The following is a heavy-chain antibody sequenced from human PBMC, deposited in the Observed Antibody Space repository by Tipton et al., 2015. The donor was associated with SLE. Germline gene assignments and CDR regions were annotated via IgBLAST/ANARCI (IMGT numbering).Heavy chain of an antibody. Sequence: SLRLSCAASGFSLTNYGIHWVRQAPGKGLEWVAFIRNDGSYTIYTDSVKGRFTISRDISKSTLYLQMNSLRAEDTAVYYCVRVTDVGAEKFDTWGQGTLVIVSS. CDR1: GFSLTNYG. CDR2: IRNDGSYT. V-gene: IGHV3-30*02. J-gene: IGHJ5*02. CDR3: VRVTDVGAEKFDT. D-gene: IGHD1-26*01.